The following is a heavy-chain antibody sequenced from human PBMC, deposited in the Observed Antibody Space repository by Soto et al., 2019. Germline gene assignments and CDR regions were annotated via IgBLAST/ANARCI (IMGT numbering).Heavy chain of an antibody. CDR1: GGSCSGYY. D-gene: IGHD3-10*01. CDR3: ARTSFRVLWFGELTSWFDP. V-gene: IGHV4-34*01. CDR2: INHSGST. Sequence: SETLSLTCAVYGGSCSGYYWSWIRQPPGKGLEWIGEINHSGSTNYNPSLKSRVTISVDTSKNQFSLKLSSVTAADTAVYYCARTSFRVLWFGELTSWFDPWGQGTLVTVSS. J-gene: IGHJ5*02.